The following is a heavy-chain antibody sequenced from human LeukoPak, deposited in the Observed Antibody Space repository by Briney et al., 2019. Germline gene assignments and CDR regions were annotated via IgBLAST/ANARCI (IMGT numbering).Heavy chain of an antibody. V-gene: IGHV1-2*02. CDR3: ARDARKIGYCSGGSCYSYFDY. D-gene: IGHD2-15*01. Sequence: ASVKVSCKASGYTFTGNYMHWVRQAPGQGLEWMGWINPNSGGTNYAQKFQGRVTMTRDTSVSTAYMELSRLRSDDTAVYYCARDARKIGYCSGGSCYSYFDYWGQGTLVTVSS. CDR2: INPNSGGT. CDR1: GYTFTGNY. J-gene: IGHJ4*02.